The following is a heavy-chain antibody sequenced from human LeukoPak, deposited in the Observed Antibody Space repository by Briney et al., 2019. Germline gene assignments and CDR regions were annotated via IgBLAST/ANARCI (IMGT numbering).Heavy chain of an antibody. CDR1: GGSFSGYY. CDR3: ARGEKWDLHAFDM. CDR2: INHSGST. D-gene: IGHD1-26*01. V-gene: IGHV4-34*01. J-gene: IGHJ3*02. Sequence: PSETLSLTCAVYGGSFSGYYWSWIRQSPDKGLEWIGEINHSGSTNYNPSLKSRVTISIDTSKNQFSLKVTSVTAADTALYYCARGEKWDLHAFDMWGQGTVVTVSS.